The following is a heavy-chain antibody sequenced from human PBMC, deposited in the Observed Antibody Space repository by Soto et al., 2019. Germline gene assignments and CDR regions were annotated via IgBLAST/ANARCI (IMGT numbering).Heavy chain of an antibody. V-gene: IGHV4-59*01. CDR3: ARYNSYAIDY. CDR2: IHYSGTT. J-gene: IGHJ4*02. D-gene: IGHD2-8*01. Sequence: ETLSLTKRYSGTSLTSYYWILLRQPTGKGLEWIANIHYSGTTNYNPSLASRVTLSVDTSKNKFSLKMTSVTAADRAMYFCARYNSYAIDYWGRGTLVT. CDR1: GTSLTSYY.